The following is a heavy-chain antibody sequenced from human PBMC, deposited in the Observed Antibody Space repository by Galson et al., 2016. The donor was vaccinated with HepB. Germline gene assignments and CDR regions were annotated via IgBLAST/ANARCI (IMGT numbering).Heavy chain of an antibody. V-gene: IGHV3-23*01. D-gene: IGHD3-3*01. CDR3: AKDRNYDLWSGYYILPGD. CDR2: IGGSGGRT. Sequence: SLRLSCAASGFTFSSYAMTWVRQPPGKGLEWVSTIGGSGGRTYYADSVKGRFTISRDNSKSTLYLQMNGLRAEDTAVYYCAKDRNYDLWSGYYILPGDWGQGTLVTVSS. J-gene: IGHJ4*02. CDR1: GFTFSSYA.